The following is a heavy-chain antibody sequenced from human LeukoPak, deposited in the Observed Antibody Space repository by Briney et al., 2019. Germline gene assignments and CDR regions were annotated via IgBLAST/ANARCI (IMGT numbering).Heavy chain of an antibody. CDR1: GFTFSNAW. CDR2: IKSKTDGGTT. Sequence: PGGSLRLSCAASGFTFSNAWMSWVRQAPGKGLEWVGRIKSKTDGGTTDYAAPVKGRFTISRDDSKNTLYLQMNSLKTEDTAVYYCTTEFTRYCSGGSCYEAKKPVFDYWGQGTLVTVSS. J-gene: IGHJ4*02. D-gene: IGHD2-15*01. CDR3: TTEFTRYCSGGSCYEAKKPVFDY. V-gene: IGHV3-15*01.